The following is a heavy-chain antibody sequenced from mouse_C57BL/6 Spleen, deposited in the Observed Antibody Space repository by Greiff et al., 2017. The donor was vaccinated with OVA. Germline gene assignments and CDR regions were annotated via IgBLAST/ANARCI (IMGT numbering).Heavy chain of an antibody. CDR2: ISSGSSTI. D-gene: IGHD6-1*01. J-gene: IGHJ2*01. Sequence: EVQGVESGGGLVKPGGSLKLSCAASGFTFSDYGMHWVRQAPEKGLEWVAYISSGSSTIYYADTVKGRFTISRDNAKNTLFLQLTSLRSEDTAMYYCARPRLGLPLFLGYWGQGTTLTVSS. V-gene: IGHV5-17*01. CDR3: ARPRLGLPLFLGY. CDR1: GFTFSDYG.